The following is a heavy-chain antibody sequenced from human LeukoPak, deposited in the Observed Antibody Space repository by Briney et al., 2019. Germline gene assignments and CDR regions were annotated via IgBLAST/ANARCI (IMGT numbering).Heavy chain of an antibody. CDR3: ARGSRVYYYDSSGYYYDY. CDR2: IYYSGST. D-gene: IGHD3-22*01. V-gene: IGHV4-39*07. CDR1: GGSISSSSYY. Sequence: SETLSLTCTVSGGSISSSSYYWGWIRQPPGKGLEWIGSIYYSGSTYYNPSLKSRVTISVDTSKNQFSLKLSSVTAADTAVYYCARGSRVYYYDSSGYYYDYWGQGTLVTVSS. J-gene: IGHJ4*02.